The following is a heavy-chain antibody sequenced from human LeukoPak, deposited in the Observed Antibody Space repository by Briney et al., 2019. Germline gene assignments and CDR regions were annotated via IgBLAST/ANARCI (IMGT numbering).Heavy chain of an antibody. CDR1: GFTVSSNY. J-gene: IGHJ1*01. V-gene: IGHV3-66*01. Sequence: GGSLRLSCAASGFTVSSNYMSWVRQAPGKGLEWVSVIYSGGSTYYADSVKGRFTISRDNSKNTLYLQMNSLRAEDTAVYYCARDQYYYDSSGYLHWGQGTLVTVSS. CDR2: IYSGGST. D-gene: IGHD3-22*01. CDR3: ARDQYYYDSSGYLH.